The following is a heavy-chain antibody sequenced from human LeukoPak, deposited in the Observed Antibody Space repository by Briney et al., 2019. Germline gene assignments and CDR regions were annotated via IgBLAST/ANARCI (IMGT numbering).Heavy chain of an antibody. CDR3: VRDLRSADY. D-gene: IGHD3-10*02. CDR2: IYSGGST. J-gene: IGHJ4*02. Sequence: GGSLRLSCAASGFTVSSNHMTWVRQAPGKGLEWVSLIYSGGSTHYADSVKGRFTMSRDNAKNTLYLQMNSLRAEDTAVYYCVRDLRSADYWGQGTLVIVSS. V-gene: IGHV3-53*01. CDR1: GFTVSSNH.